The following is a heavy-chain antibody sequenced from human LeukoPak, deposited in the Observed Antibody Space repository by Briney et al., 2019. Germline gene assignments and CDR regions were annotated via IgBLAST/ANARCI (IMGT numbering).Heavy chain of an antibody. V-gene: IGHV1-18*01. CDR2: ISAYNGNT. Sequence: ASVKASCKASGYTFTSYGISWVRQAPGQGLEWMGWISAYNGNTNYAQKLQGRVTMTTDTSTSTAYMELRGLRSDDTAVYYCARETYYDILTGYYIGAFDIWGQGTMVTVSS. D-gene: IGHD3-9*01. CDR1: GYTFTSYG. CDR3: ARETYYDILTGYYIGAFDI. J-gene: IGHJ3*02.